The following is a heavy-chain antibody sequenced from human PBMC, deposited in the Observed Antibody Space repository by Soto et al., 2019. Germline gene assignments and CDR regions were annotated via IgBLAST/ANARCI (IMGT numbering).Heavy chain of an antibody. CDR3: ARLGPYGSESYSFRYNWFDP. V-gene: IGHV3-NL1*01. Sequence: GGSLRLSCAASGFTFSSYAMYWVRQAPGKGLEWVSVIYSGGSSYYAVSVQGRLTISRDNSKNTVYLQMNSLRGEDTAMYYCARLGPYGSESYSFRYNWFDPWGQGTQVTVSS. J-gene: IGHJ5*02. D-gene: IGHD3-10*01. CDR2: IYSGGSS. CDR1: GFTFSSYA.